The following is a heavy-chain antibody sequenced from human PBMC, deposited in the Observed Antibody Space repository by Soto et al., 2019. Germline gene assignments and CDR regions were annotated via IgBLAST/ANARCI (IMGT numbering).Heavy chain of an antibody. V-gene: IGHV3-33*01. J-gene: IGHJ4*02. CDR3: ARDDRQTGGVDY. CDR1: GFTFSSYG. CDR2: IWYDGSNK. Sequence: QVQLVESGGGVVQPGRSLRLSCAASGFTFSSYGMHWVRQAPGKGLEWVAVIWYDGSNKYYADSVKGRFTISRDNSKNTLYLQMNSLRAEDTAVYDWARDDRQTGGVDYWGQGTLVTVSS. D-gene: IGHD7-27*01.